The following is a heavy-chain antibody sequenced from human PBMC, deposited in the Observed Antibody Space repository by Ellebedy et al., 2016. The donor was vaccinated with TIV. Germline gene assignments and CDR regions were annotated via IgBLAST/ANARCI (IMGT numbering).Heavy chain of an antibody. D-gene: IGHD2-2*01. CDR1: GGTFSSYA. Sequence: SVKVSCXASGGTFSSYAISWVRQAPGQGLEWMGGIIPIFGTANYAQKFQGRVTITADESTSTAYMELSSLRSEDTAVYYCARVGSSTSTNDAFDIWGQGTMVTVSS. J-gene: IGHJ3*02. CDR2: IIPIFGTA. V-gene: IGHV1-69*13. CDR3: ARVGSSTSTNDAFDI.